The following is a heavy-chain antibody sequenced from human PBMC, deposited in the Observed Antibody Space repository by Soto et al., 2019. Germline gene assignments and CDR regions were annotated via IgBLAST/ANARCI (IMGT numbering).Heavy chain of an antibody. CDR1: GGSISSSSYY. CDR3: ARLRVRSKTYYYDSSGYYYFDY. D-gene: IGHD3-22*01. J-gene: IGHJ4*02. V-gene: IGHV4-39*01. Sequence: SETLSLTCTVSGGSISSSSYYWGWIRQPPGKGLEWIGSIYYSGSTYYNPSLKSRVTISVDTSKNQFSLKLSPVTAADTAVYYCARLRVRSKTYYYDSSGYYYFDYWGQGTLVTVSS. CDR2: IYYSGST.